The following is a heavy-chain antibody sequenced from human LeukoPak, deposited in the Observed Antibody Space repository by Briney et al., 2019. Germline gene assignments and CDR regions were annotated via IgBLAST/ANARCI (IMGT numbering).Heavy chain of an antibody. J-gene: IGHJ4*02. V-gene: IGHV1-18*01. CDR1: GYTFTSYG. D-gene: IGHD3-10*01. Sequence: ASVKVSCKTSGYTFTSYGISWVRRAPGQGLEWMGWISAYNGNTNYAQKLQGRVTMTTDTSTSTAYMELRSLRSDDTAVYYCARDGFHVVPLDYWGRGTLVTVSS. CDR3: ARDGFHVVPLDY. CDR2: ISAYNGNT.